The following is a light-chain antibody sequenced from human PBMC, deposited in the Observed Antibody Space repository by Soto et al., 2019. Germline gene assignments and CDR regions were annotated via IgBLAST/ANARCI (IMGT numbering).Light chain of an antibody. CDR2: GAS. Sequence: ESVLTQAPGTLSLSPGERATLSCRASQSVSSIYLAWYQQKPGQAPRLLIYGASSRATGIPDRFSGSGSGTDFTLTISRLEPEDFAVYYCQQYGSSRWTFGQGTRWISN. V-gene: IGKV3-20*01. CDR3: QQYGSSRWT. J-gene: IGKJ1*01. CDR1: QSVSSIY.